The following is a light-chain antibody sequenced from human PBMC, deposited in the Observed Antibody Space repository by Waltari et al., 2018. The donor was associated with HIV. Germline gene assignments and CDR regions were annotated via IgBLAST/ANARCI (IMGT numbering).Light chain of an antibody. CDR3: QQYGGSPGFT. J-gene: IGKJ3*01. V-gene: IGKV3-20*01. CDR2: GAS. Sequence: ENVFTQSPGILSVSPGESVTLSCRASQSVLSNYLAWYQQKPGQAPRLLIFGASSRATGIPDRFIGSGSGTDFTLTISRLEPEDFAVYYCQQYGGSPGFTFGPGTKVDIK. CDR1: QSVLSNY.